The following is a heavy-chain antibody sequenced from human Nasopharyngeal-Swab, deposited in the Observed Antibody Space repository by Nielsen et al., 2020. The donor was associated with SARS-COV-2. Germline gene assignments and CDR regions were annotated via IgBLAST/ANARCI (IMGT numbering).Heavy chain of an antibody. J-gene: IGHJ6*02. V-gene: IGHV4-39*07. CDR1: SGSISSSSYY. CDR2: INHSGST. D-gene: IGHD3-10*01. Sequence: SETLSLTCTVSSGSISSSSYYWSWIRQPPGKGLEWIGEINHSGSTNYNPSLKSRVTMSVDTSKNQFSLKLSSVTAADTAVYYCAREAPPRPYSYGSGRYYGMDVWGQGTTVTVSS. CDR3: AREAPPRPYSYGSGRYYGMDV.